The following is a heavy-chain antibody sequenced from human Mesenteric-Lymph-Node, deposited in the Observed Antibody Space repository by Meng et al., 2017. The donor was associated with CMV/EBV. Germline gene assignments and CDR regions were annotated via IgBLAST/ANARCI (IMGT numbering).Heavy chain of an antibody. CDR3: VRDGRKVEFARPASIFHY. CDR2: INHDGSEK. D-gene: IGHD2/OR15-2a*01. Sequence: GESLKISCAASGFTFSAYWMTWVRQAPGKGLEWVGNINHDGSEKFYVDSVLGRFTISRDNAKSSLYLQMNSLRVEDTAVYYCVRDGRKVEFARPASIFHYWGQGALVTVSS. J-gene: IGHJ4*02. V-gene: IGHV3-7*01. CDR1: GFTFSAYW.